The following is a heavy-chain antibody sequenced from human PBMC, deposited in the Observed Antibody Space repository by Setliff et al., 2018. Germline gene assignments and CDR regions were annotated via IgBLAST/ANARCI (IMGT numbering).Heavy chain of an antibody. CDR3: ARAHSSTLSVHDY. D-gene: IGHD2-2*01. Sequence: PGGSLRLSCVSSGFTFSTYGLHWVRQAPGKGLEWVARINNGGSSTTYEDSVKGRFTISRDNAKNTLYLQMNSLRAEDTAVYYCARAHSSTLSVHDYWGQGTLVTVSS. CDR1: GFTFSTYG. J-gene: IGHJ4*02. V-gene: IGHV3-74*01. CDR2: INNGGSST.